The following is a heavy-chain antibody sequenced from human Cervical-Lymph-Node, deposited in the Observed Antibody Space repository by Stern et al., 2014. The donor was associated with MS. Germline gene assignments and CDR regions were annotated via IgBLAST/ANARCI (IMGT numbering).Heavy chain of an antibody. Sequence: QVQLVQSGAEVKKPGASVKVSCKVSGHTLTDLSIQWVRQAPGKGLEWMGGFAPEDGETIYAQNFQGRVTMTEDTSTDTAYMELSSLRSDDTAVYYCATHTYSGNYYLDHWGQGTLITVYS. CDR2: FAPEDGET. CDR1: GHTLTDLS. J-gene: IGHJ4*02. CDR3: ATHTYSGNYYLDH. V-gene: IGHV1-24*01. D-gene: IGHD5-12*01.